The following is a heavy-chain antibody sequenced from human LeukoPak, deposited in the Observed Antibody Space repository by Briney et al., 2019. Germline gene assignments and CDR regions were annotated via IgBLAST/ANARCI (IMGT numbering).Heavy chain of an antibody. J-gene: IGHJ4*02. CDR2: IKQDGSEK. D-gene: IGHD5-24*01. V-gene: IGHV3-7*03. Sequence: GGSLRLSCAASGFTFSSYWMTWVRQAPGKGLEWVANIKQDGSEKYYVDSVKGRFTISRDNSKNTLYLQMNSLRAEDTAVYYCAKDRPTIFDYWGQGTLVTVSS. CDR1: GFTFSSYW. CDR3: AKDRPTIFDY.